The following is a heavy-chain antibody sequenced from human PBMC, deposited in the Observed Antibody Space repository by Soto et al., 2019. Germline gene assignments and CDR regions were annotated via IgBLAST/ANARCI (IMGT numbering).Heavy chain of an antibody. CDR2: IYYSGST. V-gene: IGHV4-31*03. CDR1: GGSISSGGYY. CDR3: ASRIAAAGDYYYYGMDV. D-gene: IGHD6-13*01. J-gene: IGHJ6*02. Sequence: TVSGGSISSGGYYWSWIRQHPGKGLEWIGYIYYSGSTYYNPSLKSRVTISVDTSKNQFSLKLSSVTAADTAVYYCASRIAAAGDYYYYGMDVWGQGTTVTVSS.